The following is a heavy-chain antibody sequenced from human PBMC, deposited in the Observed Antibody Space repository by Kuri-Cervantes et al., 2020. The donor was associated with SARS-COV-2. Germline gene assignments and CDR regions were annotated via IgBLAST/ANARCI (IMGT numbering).Heavy chain of an antibody. D-gene: IGHD6-13*01. J-gene: IGHJ6*02. V-gene: IGHV1-46*01. Sequence: ASVKVSCKASGYTFTSYYMHWVRQAPGQGLEWMGIINPSGGSTSYAQKFQGRVTMTRDTSTSTVYMELSSLRSEDTAVYYCARDLTPGSSWRNGMDVWGQGTTVTVSS. CDR1: GYTFTSYY. CDR3: ARDLTPGSSWRNGMDV. CDR2: INPSGGST.